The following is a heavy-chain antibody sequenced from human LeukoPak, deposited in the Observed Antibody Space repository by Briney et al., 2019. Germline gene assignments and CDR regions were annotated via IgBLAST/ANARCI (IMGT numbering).Heavy chain of an antibody. CDR1: GGSISSSSYY. CDR3: ARVRPILLWFGPLGL. J-gene: IGHJ2*01. CDR2: IYYSGST. D-gene: IGHD3-10*01. Sequence: ASETLSLTCTVSGGSISSSSYYWGWIRQPPGKGLEWIGSIYYSGSTYYNPSLKSRVTISVDTSKNQFSLKLSSVTAADTAVYYCARVRPILLWFGPLGLWGRGTLVTVSS. V-gene: IGHV4-39*07.